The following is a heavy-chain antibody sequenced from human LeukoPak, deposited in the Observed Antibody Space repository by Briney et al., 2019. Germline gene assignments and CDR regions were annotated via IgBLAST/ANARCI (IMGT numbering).Heavy chain of an antibody. CDR3: ARDFPFPGGAAADNYYGMDV. J-gene: IGHJ6*02. V-gene: IGHV3-30*19. CDR2: IWYDGSNK. Sequence: GGSLRLSCAASGFTFSSYGMHWVRQAPGKGLEWVAVIWYDGSNKYYADSVKGRFTISRDNSKNTLYLQMNSLRAEDTAVYYCARDFPFPGGAAADNYYGMDVWGQGTTVTVSS. D-gene: IGHD6-13*01. CDR1: GFTFSSYG.